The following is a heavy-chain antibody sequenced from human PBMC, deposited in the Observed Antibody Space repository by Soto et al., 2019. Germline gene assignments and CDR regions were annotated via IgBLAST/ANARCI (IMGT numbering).Heavy chain of an antibody. J-gene: IGHJ6*02. D-gene: IGHD3-3*01. V-gene: IGHV1-46*03. CDR2: INPSGGST. CDR1: GYTFTSYY. CDR3: AGAFSITIFGVAPYYYYGMGV. Sequence: GASVKVSCKASGYTFTSYYMHWVRQAPGQGLEWMGIINPSGGSTSYAQKFQGRVTMTRDTSTSTVYMELSSLRSEDTAVYYCAGAFSITIFGVAPYYYYGMGVWGQGTTVTVSS.